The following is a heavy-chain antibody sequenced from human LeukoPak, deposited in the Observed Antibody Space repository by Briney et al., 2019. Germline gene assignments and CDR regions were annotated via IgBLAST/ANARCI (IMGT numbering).Heavy chain of an antibody. D-gene: IGHD5-18*01. CDR3: AKGKRGYSYGFDP. V-gene: IGHV3-30*02. Sequence: GGSLRLSCAASGFTFSSYGMHWVRQAPGKGLEWVAFIRYDGSNKYYADSVKGRFTISRDNSKNTLYLQMNSLRAEDTAVYYCAKGKRGYSYGFDPWGQGTLVIVSS. J-gene: IGHJ5*02. CDR1: GFTFSSYG. CDR2: IRYDGSNK.